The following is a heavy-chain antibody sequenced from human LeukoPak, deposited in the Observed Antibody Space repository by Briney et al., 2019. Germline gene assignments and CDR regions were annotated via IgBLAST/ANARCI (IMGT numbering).Heavy chain of an antibody. D-gene: IGHD2-8*01. J-gene: IGHJ4*02. Sequence: GSLRLSCAASGFTFSSYAMQWVRQAPGKGLEWVAVISYDGSNKYYADSVKGRFTISRDNSKNTLYLQMNSLRAEDTAVYYCAREGAGVCFDYWGQGTLVTVSS. CDR2: ISYDGSNK. CDR1: GFTFSSYA. CDR3: AREGAGVCFDY. V-gene: IGHV3-30-3*01.